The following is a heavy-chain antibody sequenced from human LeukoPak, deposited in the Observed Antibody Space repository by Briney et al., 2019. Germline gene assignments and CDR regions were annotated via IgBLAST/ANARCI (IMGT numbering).Heavy chain of an antibody. CDR3: ARTYSYGAGTCSSFGY. CDR2: LSPNGDFP. D-gene: IGHD3-10*01. CDR1: GFTFDNYA. Sequence: GGSLRLSCAAFGFTFDNYALHWVRQAPGKGLEYVSGLSPNGDFPYYANSVKGRFTISRDNPQHTLFLQMGSLRVEDTAVYYCARTYSYGAGTCSSFGYWGQGTLVTVSP. J-gene: IGHJ4*02. V-gene: IGHV3-64*01.